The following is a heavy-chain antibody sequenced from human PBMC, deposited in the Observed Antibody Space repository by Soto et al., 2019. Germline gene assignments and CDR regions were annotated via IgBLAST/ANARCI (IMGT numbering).Heavy chain of an antibody. D-gene: IGHD2-15*01. CDR3: AHRPSYCSGGSCYSGFDY. J-gene: IGHJ4*02. V-gene: IGHV2-5*02. CDR2: IYWDDDK. CDR1: GFSLSTSGVG. Sequence: QITLKESGPTLVKPTQTLTLTCTFSGFSLSTSGVGVGWIRQPPGQALEWLALIYWDDDKRYSPSLKSRLTITKDTPKNQVVLTMTNMDPVDTATYYCAHRPSYCSGGSCYSGFDYWGQGTLVTVSS.